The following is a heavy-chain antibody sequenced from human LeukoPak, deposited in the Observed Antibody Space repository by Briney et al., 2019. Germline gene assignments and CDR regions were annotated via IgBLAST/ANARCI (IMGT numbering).Heavy chain of an antibody. CDR1: GFTFSSYW. CDR3: AREGPGEYFDY. J-gene: IGHJ4*02. Sequence: GGSLRLSCAASGFTFSSYWMNWVRPAPGKGLEWVANINQDGSEKYYVDSVKGRFTISRDNGKNSLYLQLNSLRAEDTAVYYCAREGPGEYFDYWGQGTLVTVSS. CDR2: INQDGSEK. V-gene: IGHV3-7*01. D-gene: IGHD3-10*01.